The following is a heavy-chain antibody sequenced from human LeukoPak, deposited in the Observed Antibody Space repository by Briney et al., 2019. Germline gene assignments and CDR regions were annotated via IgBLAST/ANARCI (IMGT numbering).Heavy chain of an antibody. Sequence: ASVKVSCKASGYTFTSYGISWVRQAPGQGLEWMGWISAYNGNTNYAQKLQGRVTMTTDTSTSTAYMELRSLRSDDTAVYYCARDTVGFYGSGSYYAFDIWGQGTMVTVSS. CDR2: ISAYNGNT. CDR1: GYTFTSYG. CDR3: ARDTVGFYGSGSYYAFDI. J-gene: IGHJ3*02. D-gene: IGHD3-10*01. V-gene: IGHV1-18*01.